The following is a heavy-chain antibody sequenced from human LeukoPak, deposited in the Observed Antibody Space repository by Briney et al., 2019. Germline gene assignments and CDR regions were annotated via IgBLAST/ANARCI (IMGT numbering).Heavy chain of an antibody. CDR3: ARGAMDYYGSRSYPFDY. D-gene: IGHD3-10*01. J-gene: IGHJ4*02. CDR1: GFTFSSYS. V-gene: IGHV3-48*04. Sequence: GGSLRLSCAASGFTFSSYSMNWVRQAPGKGLEWVSYISSSSSTIYYVDSVKGRFTISRDNAKNSVYLQMNSLRAEDTAVYYCARGAMDYYGSRSYPFDYWGQGTLVTVSS. CDR2: ISSSSSTI.